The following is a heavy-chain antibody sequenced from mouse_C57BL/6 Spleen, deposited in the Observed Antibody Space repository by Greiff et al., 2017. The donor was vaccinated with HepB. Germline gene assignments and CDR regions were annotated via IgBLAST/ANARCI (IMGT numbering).Heavy chain of an antibody. CDR3: AREGGYDRYAMDY. CDR2: IYPGDGDT. V-gene: IGHV1-80*01. CDR1: GYAFSSYW. D-gene: IGHD2-2*01. Sequence: VQLQQSGAELVKPGASVKISCKASGYAFSSYWMNWVKQRPGKGLEWIGQIYPGDGDTNYNGKFKGKATLTADKSSSTAYMQLSSLTSEDAAVYFCAREGGYDRYAMDYWGQGTSVTVSS. J-gene: IGHJ4*01.